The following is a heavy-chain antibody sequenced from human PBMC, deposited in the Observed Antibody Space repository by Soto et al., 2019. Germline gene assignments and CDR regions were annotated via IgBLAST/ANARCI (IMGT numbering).Heavy chain of an antibody. D-gene: IGHD6-13*01. Sequence: PGGSLRLSCAASGFTFSSYGMHWVRQAPGKGLEWVAVISYDGSNKYYADSVKGRFTISRDNSKNTLYLQMNSLRAEDTAVYYCRPAAAEPRDLAGSYWGQGTLVTVSS. CDR2: ISYDGSNK. CDR1: GFTFSSYG. J-gene: IGHJ4*02. V-gene: IGHV3-30*03. CDR3: RPAAAEPRDLAGSY.